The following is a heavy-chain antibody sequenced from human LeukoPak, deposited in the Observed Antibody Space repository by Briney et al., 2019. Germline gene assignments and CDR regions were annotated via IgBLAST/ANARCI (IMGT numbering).Heavy chain of an antibody. V-gene: IGHV4-30-4*01. CDR2: MYYSGST. J-gene: IGHJ5*02. Sequence: SQTLSLICTVSGGSISSGDYYWSWIRQPRAKGLEWIAYMYYSGSTYYNPSLKSRVTMSADTSKNQLSLKLSSVTAADTAVYYCARPYYYDSRIDPWGQGILVTVSS. D-gene: IGHD3-22*01. CDR1: GGSISSGDYY. CDR3: ARPYYYDSRIDP.